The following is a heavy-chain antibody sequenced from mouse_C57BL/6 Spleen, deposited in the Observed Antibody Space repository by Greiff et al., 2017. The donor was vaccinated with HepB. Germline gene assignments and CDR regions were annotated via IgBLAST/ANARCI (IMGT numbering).Heavy chain of an antibody. CDR1: GFTFSSYA. CDR2: ISDGGSYT. J-gene: IGHJ1*03. CDR3: ARDPGKDYGSSYWYFDV. V-gene: IGHV5-4*01. D-gene: IGHD1-1*01. Sequence: EVQLMESGGGLVKPGGSLKLSCAASGFTFSSYAMSWVRQTPEKRLEWVATISDGGSYTYYPDNVKGRFTISRDNAKNNLYLQMSHLKSEDTAMYYCARDPGKDYGSSYWYFDVWGTGTTVTVSS.